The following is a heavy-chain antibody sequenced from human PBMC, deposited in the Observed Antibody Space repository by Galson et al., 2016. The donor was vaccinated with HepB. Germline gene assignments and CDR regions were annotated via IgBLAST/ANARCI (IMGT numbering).Heavy chain of an antibody. CDR2: ISAHNGNT. Sequence: SVKVSCKASGYIFSDYAITWVRQAPGQGLEWMGWISAHNGNTNYAQRLQGRVTMTTDTSASTAYMELKSLRSDDTAVFYCARLGTDLAPAPGDFWGQGTLVTVSS. V-gene: IGHV1-18*01. J-gene: IGHJ4*02. CDR3: ARLGTDLAPAPGDF. D-gene: IGHD2-2*01. CDR1: GYIFSDYA.